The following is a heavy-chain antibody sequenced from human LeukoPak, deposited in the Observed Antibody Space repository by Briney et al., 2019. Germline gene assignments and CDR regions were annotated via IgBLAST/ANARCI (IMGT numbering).Heavy chain of an antibody. Sequence: SETLSLTCTVSGDSLSSGSFFWAWIRQSPNKGLEWIGSIGYSGNTFYNASLQSRVTLSIDTSKGQFSLRLNSVIVADTAVYYCARRRAAAGTGFDPWGQGMLVTVSS. J-gene: IGHJ5*02. D-gene: IGHD6-13*01. CDR2: IGYSGNT. V-gene: IGHV4-39*07. CDR1: GDSLSSGSFF. CDR3: ARRRAAAGTGFDP.